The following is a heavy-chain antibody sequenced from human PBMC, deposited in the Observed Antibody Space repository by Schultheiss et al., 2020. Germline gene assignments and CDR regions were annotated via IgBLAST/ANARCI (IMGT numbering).Heavy chain of an antibody. D-gene: IGHD5-18*01. V-gene: IGHV1-18*01. CDR2: ISAYNGNT. J-gene: IGHJ5*02. Sequence: ASVKVSCKASGYTFTSYGISWVRQAPGQGLEWMGWISAYNGNTDYAQKLQGRVTMTTDTSTSTVYMELRSLRSDDTAVYYCARVGYTYGEWWFDPWGQGTLVTVSS. CDR3: ARVGYTYGEWWFDP. CDR1: GYTFTSYG.